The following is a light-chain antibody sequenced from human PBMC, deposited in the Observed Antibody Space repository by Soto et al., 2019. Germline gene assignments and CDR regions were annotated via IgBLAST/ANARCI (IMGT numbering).Light chain of an antibody. CDR3: QKYDSAPWT. J-gene: IGKJ1*01. CDR1: QDISNY. Sequence: DIQMTQSPSSLSTSVGDRVTITCRASQDISNYLAWFQQKPGKVPELLIYGASTLQPGVPSRFSGGGSGTDFTLTITSLQPEDVATYYCQKYDSAPWTFGQGTKVEIK. CDR2: GAS. V-gene: IGKV1-27*01.